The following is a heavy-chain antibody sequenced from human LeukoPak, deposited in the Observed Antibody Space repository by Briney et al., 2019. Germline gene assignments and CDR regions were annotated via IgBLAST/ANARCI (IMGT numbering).Heavy chain of an antibody. J-gene: IGHJ1*01. CDR2: INYSGST. CDR3: ARGGEYYYDSSGLTDEYFQH. Sequence: SETLSLTCTVSGGSISSYYWSWIRQPPGKGLEWIGDINYSGSTNYNPSLKSRVTISVDTSKNQFSLKLSSVTAADTAVYYCARGGEYYYDSSGLTDEYFQHWGQGTLVTVSS. CDR1: GGSISSYY. D-gene: IGHD3-22*01. V-gene: IGHV4-34*01.